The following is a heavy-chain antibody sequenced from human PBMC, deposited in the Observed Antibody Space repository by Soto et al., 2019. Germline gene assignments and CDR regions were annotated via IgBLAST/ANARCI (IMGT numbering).Heavy chain of an antibody. CDR2: ISSSSSTI. CDR3: ARDPRYDSSGYVTDY. V-gene: IGHV3-48*02. CDR1: GFTFSSYS. D-gene: IGHD3-22*01. J-gene: IGHJ4*02. Sequence: GGSLRLSCAASGFTFSSYSMNWVRQAPGKGLEWVSYISSSSSTIYYADSVKGRFTISRDNAKNSLYLQMNSLRDEDTAVYYCARDPRYDSSGYVTDYWGQGTLVTVSS.